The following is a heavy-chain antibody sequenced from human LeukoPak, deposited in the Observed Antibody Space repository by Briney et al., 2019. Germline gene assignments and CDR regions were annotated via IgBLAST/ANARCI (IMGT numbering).Heavy chain of an antibody. CDR3: ARHSPGSHEYYDFWSGYYRGQLRSGRESYYYYGMDV. J-gene: IGHJ6*02. V-gene: IGHV4-39*01. CDR2: IYYSGST. CDR1: GGSISSSSYS. D-gene: IGHD3-3*01. Sequence: PSETLSLTCTVSGGSISSSSYSWGWIRQPPGKGLEWIGSIYYSGSTYYNPSLKSRVTISVDTSKNQFSLKLSSVTAADTAVYYCARHSPGSHEYYDFWSGYYRGQLRSGRESYYYYGMDVWGQGTTVTVSS.